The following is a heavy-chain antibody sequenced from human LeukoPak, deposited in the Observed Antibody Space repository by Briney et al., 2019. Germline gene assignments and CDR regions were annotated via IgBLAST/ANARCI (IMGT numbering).Heavy chain of an antibody. V-gene: IGHV3-23*01. Sequence: GGSLRLSCAASGFTFSSYAMSWVRQAPGKGLEWVSAISGSGRSTYYADSVKGRFTISRDNSKNTLYLQMNSLRAEDTAVYYCAKDTYYYGSGSYSDYWGQGTLVTVSS. J-gene: IGHJ4*02. CDR1: GFTFSSYA. CDR2: ISGSGRST. CDR3: AKDTYYYGSGSYSDY. D-gene: IGHD3-10*01.